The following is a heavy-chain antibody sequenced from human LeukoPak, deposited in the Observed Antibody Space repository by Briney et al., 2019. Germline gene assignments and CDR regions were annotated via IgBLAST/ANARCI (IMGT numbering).Heavy chain of an antibody. V-gene: IGHV3-53*01. D-gene: IGHD6-13*01. Sequence: GGSLRLSCVASGFTVRSNYMSWARQAPGRGLEWVSVVYSGGTTYYADSVKGRFTISRDNSKNTLYLQMNSLRAEDTAVYYCARVKVAVAGIGWFDPWGQGSLVTVSS. CDR2: VYSGGTT. CDR3: ARVKVAVAGIGWFDP. J-gene: IGHJ5*02. CDR1: GFTVRSNY.